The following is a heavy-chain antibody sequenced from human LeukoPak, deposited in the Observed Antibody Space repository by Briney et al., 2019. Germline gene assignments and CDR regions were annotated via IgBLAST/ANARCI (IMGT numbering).Heavy chain of an antibody. J-gene: IGHJ4*02. CDR2: ISSNGGST. CDR3: AKDRWTGFSAIDS. Sequence: GGSLRLSCAASGFTFSSYAMHWVRQAPGKGLEYVSSISSNGGSTYYANSVKGRFTISRDNSKNTLYLQMGSLRAEDMAVFYCAKDRWTGFSAIDSWGQGTLVTVSS. V-gene: IGHV3-64*01. CDR1: GFTFSSYA. D-gene: IGHD3/OR15-3a*01.